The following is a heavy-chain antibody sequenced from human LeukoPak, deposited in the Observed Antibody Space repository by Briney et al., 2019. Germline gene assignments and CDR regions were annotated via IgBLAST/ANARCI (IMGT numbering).Heavy chain of an antibody. Sequence: PGGSLRLSCAASGFTFSSYAMSWVRQAPGKGLEWVSAISGSGGSTYYADSVKGRFTISRDNSKNTLYLQMNSLRAEDTAVYYCAKWGDDIVVVPAAEGIDYWGQGTLVTVSS. V-gene: IGHV3-23*01. CDR3: AKWGDDIVVVPAAEGIDY. J-gene: IGHJ4*02. D-gene: IGHD2-2*01. CDR1: GFTFSSYA. CDR2: ISGSGGST.